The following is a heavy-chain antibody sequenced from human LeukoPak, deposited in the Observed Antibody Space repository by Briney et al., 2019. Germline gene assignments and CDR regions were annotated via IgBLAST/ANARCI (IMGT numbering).Heavy chain of an antibody. CDR1: GGSISSSSYY. Sequence: SETLSLTCTVSGGSISSSSYYWGWIRQPPGKALEWIGNIFYSGSTYYSPSLKSRVTISLDTSRNQFSLKLNSVTAADTAVYYCAKGVDVWGKGTTVTVSS. J-gene: IGHJ6*04. V-gene: IGHV4-39*07. CDR2: IFYSGST. CDR3: AKGVDV.